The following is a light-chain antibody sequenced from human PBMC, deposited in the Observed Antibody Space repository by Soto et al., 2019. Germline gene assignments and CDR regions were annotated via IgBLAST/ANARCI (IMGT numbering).Light chain of an antibody. CDR2: EDT. V-gene: IGLV2-23*02. J-gene: IGLJ3*02. Sequence: QSVLTQPASVSGSPGQSITISCTGSSTTVGNYNLVSWCQHHPGKAPQLILYEDTKRPSGVSSRFSGSKSGNTASLTISGLQADDEGTYYCCSYAGSSTFVVLFGGGTKLTVL. CDR3: CSYAGSSTFVVL. CDR1: STTVGNYNL.